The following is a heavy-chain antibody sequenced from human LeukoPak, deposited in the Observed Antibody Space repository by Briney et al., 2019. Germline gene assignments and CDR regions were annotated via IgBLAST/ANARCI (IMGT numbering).Heavy chain of an antibody. V-gene: IGHV1-8*01. D-gene: IGHD3-10*02. CDR3: ARGGGYMFDYYYMDV. CDR2: MNPNSGNT. J-gene: IGHJ6*03. CDR1: GYTFTIYE. Sequence: ASVKVSFKASGYTFTIYEINWVRQAAGQGVEWMGWMNPNSGNTGYSQKFQGRVTMTRNTSISTAYMELSSLRSEDTAVYYCARGGGYMFDYYYMDVWGKGTTVTVSS.